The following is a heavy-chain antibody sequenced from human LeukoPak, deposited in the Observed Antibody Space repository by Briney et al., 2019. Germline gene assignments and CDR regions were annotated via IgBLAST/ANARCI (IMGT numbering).Heavy chain of an antibody. D-gene: IGHD2-8*01. CDR3: ARMIPGDCTNGPGAFDI. CDR1: GFSLSTGALG. J-gene: IGHJ3*02. V-gene: IGHV2-5*01. CDR2: LNWNDDR. Sequence: SGPTLVNPTQTLTLTCTFSGFSLSTGALGVAWIRQPPGKALEWLSVLNWNDDRRFNPSLRSRLTISKDTSKNQVVLTMTNMDPVDTATYYCARMIPGDCTNGPGAFDIWGQGTMVTVSS.